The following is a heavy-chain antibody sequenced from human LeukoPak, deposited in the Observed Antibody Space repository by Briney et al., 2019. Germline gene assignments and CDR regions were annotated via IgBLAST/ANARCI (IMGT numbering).Heavy chain of an antibody. Sequence: GGSLRLSCAASGFTFSSYGMSWVRQTPGKGLEWVSAISASGGSSYYADSVKGRFTISRDNSKNTLYLQMNSLRAEDTAVYYCAKRYGDYFDSWGQGTLVTVSS. CDR2: ISASGGSS. CDR1: GFTFSSYG. CDR3: AKRYGDYFDS. J-gene: IGHJ4*02. V-gene: IGHV3-23*01. D-gene: IGHD4-17*01.